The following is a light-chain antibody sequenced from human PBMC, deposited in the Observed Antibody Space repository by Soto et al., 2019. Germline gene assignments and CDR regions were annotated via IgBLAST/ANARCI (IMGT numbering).Light chain of an antibody. J-gene: IGKJ2*01. V-gene: IGKV3-15*01. CDR1: QSVTSN. Sequence: EIVMTQSPATLSVSPGERATLSCRASQSVTSNLAWYQQKRGQAPRLLIYGASTRATGIPARFSGSGSGTEFTLTISSLQSEDFEVYYCQQYNYWPPTYTFGPGTKLEIK. CDR3: QQYNYWPPTYT. CDR2: GAS.